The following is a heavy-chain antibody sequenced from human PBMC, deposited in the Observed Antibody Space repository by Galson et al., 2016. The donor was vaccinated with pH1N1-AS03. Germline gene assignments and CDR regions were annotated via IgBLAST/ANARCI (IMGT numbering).Heavy chain of an antibody. J-gene: IGHJ6*02. CDR1: GVSITTYY. CDR2: IYASGNT. CDR3: ARDFGSGHYMNYYNYGMDI. D-gene: IGHD3-10*01. V-gene: IGHV4-4*07. Sequence: ETLSLTCTVSGVSITTYYWSWIRHPAGKGLEWVGRIYASGNTNYNPSLKSRVTMSVDTSKNQFSLMLNSVTAADTAVYFCARDFGSGHYMNYYNYGMDIWGPGTLVTVSS.